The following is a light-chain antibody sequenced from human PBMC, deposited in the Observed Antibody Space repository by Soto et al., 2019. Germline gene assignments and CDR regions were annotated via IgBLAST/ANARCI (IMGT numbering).Light chain of an antibody. CDR3: QQRSNWPPVT. V-gene: IGKV3-11*01. Sequence: EIVMTQSPATLSVSPGERATLSCRASQSVSNYLAWYQQKPGQAPRLLIYDASNRASGIPARFSGSGSGTDFTLTISSLDPEDFAVYYCQQRSNWPPVTFGGGTKVDIK. J-gene: IGKJ4*01. CDR1: QSVSNY. CDR2: DAS.